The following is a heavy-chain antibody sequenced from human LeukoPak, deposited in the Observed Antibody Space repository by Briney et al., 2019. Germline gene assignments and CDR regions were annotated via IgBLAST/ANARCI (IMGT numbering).Heavy chain of an antibody. CDR2: IIPMFGTA. D-gene: IGHD6-25*01. Sequence: ASVKVSCKASGGTFSNYAISWVRQAPGQGLEWLGGIIPMFGTAKYAQKFQGRVTITTDESTTTAYMELISLRFKDTAVYYCLRRQALRGRHRAFDPWGQGTLVTVTS. V-gene: IGHV1-69*05. J-gene: IGHJ5*02. CDR1: GGTFSNYA. CDR3: LRRQALRGRHRAFDP.